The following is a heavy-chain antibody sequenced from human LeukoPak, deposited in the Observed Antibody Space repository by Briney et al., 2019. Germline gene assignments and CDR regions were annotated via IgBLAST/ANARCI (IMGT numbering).Heavy chain of an antibody. V-gene: IGHV1-2*02. D-gene: IGHD1-26*01. CDR1: GYTFSGYY. Sequence: ASVTVSCKCSGYTFSGYYMHWVRQAPGQGLQWMGWINPNNGGTYYAQKFQGRVTMTRDTYISTVYMELSRLRSDDTAVYYCVREGMGSGSYYADYWGQGTLVTVSS. CDR3: VREGMGSGSYYADY. J-gene: IGHJ4*02. CDR2: INPNNGGT.